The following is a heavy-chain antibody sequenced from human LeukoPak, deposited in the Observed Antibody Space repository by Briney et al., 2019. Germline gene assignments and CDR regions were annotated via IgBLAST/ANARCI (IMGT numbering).Heavy chain of an antibody. Sequence: PGGSLRLSCAASGFTFSSYEMNWVRQAPGKGLEWVSYISSSGSTIYYADSVKGRFTISRDNAKNSLYLQMNSLRAEDTAVYYCATKHIAVAGTVTYYFDYWGQGTLVTVSS. CDR2: ISSSGSTI. V-gene: IGHV3-48*03. CDR3: ATKHIAVAGTVTYYFDY. CDR1: GFTFSSYE. D-gene: IGHD6-19*01. J-gene: IGHJ4*02.